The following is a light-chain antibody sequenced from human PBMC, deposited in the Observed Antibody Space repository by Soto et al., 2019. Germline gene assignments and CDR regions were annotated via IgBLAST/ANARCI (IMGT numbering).Light chain of an antibody. CDR2: DAS. CDR3: QQYENLPFT. CDR1: QDISDY. Sequence: DIQMTQSPSSLSASVGDRVTITCQASQDISDYLNWYQQKPGKAPNILIYDASNLETGVSSRFSGSGSGTDFTFTISNLQPEDFATYYCQQYENLPFTFGPGTRVDVK. J-gene: IGKJ3*01. V-gene: IGKV1-33*01.